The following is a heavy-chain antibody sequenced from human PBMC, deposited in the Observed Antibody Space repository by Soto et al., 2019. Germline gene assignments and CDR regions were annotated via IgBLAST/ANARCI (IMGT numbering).Heavy chain of an antibody. J-gene: IGHJ6*02. CDR2: INPSGGST. Sequence: ASVKVSCKASGYTFTSYYMHWVRQAPGQGLEWMGIINPSGGSTSYAQKFQGRVTMTRDTSTSTFYMELSSLRSEDTAVYYCARDPYDSSGYAGADYYGMDAWGQGTTVTVS. D-gene: IGHD3-22*01. V-gene: IGHV1-46*01. CDR1: GYTFTSYY. CDR3: ARDPYDSSGYAGADYYGMDA.